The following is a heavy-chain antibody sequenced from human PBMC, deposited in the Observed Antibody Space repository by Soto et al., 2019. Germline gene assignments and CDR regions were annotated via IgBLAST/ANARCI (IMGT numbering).Heavy chain of an antibody. V-gene: IGHV5-51*01. CDR1: GYSFTSYW. J-gene: IGHJ4*02. Sequence: GESLKISCKGSGYSFTSYWIGWVRQMPGKGLEWMGIIYPGDSDTRYSPSFQGQVTISADKSISTAYLQWSSLKASDTAMYYCARISLIDFWSGYSPYYFDYWGQGTLVTVSS. CDR2: IYPGDSDT. D-gene: IGHD3-3*01. CDR3: ARISLIDFWSGYSPYYFDY.